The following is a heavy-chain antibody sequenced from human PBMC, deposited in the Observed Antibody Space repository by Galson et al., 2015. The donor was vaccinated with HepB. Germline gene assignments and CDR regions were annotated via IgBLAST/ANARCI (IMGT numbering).Heavy chain of an antibody. J-gene: IGHJ3*02. CDR1: GYTFTSYG. Sequence: SVKVSCKASGYTFTSYGIRWVRQAPGQGLEWMGWISGYNGNTKYAQKLQGRVTMTTDTSTSTAYMELRSLRSDDTAVYYCARSSASGKYYIDDVLDIWGQATMVTVSS. CDR2: ISGYNGNT. CDR3: ARSSASGKYYIDDVLDI. V-gene: IGHV1-18*01. D-gene: IGHD3-10*01.